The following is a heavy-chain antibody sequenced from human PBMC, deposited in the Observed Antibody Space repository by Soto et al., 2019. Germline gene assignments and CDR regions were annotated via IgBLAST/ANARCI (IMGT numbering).Heavy chain of an antibody. J-gene: IGHJ4*02. V-gene: IGHV3-23*01. D-gene: IGHD1-1*01. Sequence: EVQLLESGGGLVQPGGSIRLSCAVSGFSFSTYGVTWVRQAPGKGLEWVGGVSGGSGSTHYADSVKGRFTITGDDYKNTVYLQMNSLRVADTAVYYCAKWNGYGDYWGQGTLVTVSS. CDR1: GFSFSTYG. CDR3: AKWNGYGDY. CDR2: VSGGSGST.